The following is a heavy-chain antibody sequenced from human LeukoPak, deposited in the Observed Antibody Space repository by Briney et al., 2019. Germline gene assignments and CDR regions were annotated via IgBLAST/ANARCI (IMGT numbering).Heavy chain of an antibody. CDR3: ARFRPTGYSSSRYNWFDP. V-gene: IGHV1-69*06. Sequence: ASVKVSCKASGGTFSSYAISWVRQAPGQGLEWMGGIIPIFGTANYAQKFQGRVTITADKSTSTAYMELSSLRSEDTAVYYCARFRPTGYSSSRYNWFDPWGQGTLVTVSS. J-gene: IGHJ5*02. D-gene: IGHD6-13*01. CDR1: GGTFSSYA. CDR2: IIPIFGTA.